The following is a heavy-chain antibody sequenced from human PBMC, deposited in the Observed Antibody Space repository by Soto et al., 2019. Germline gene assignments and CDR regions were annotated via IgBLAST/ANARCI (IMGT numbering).Heavy chain of an antibody. V-gene: IGHV1-8*01. D-gene: IGHD3-10*01. CDR3: ARQQLLWCGELFIWFDP. Sequence: QVQLVQSGAEVKKPGASVKVSCKASGYTFTSYDINWVRQATGQGLEWMGWMNPNSGNTGYAQKFQGRVTMTRNTSISTAYMELSSLRSEDTDVYYCARQQLLWCGELFIWFDPWGQGTLVTVSS. CDR2: MNPNSGNT. J-gene: IGHJ5*02. CDR1: GYTFTSYD.